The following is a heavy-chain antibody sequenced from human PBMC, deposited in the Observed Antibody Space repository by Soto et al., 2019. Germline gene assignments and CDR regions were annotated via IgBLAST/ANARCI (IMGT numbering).Heavy chain of an antibody. CDR3: ARLGGTGDPLDY. Sequence: GESLKISCKTSADIFTNYWIDWVRQLPGRGLERIGIIYPGDSDTRYSPTFEGQVTLPVDKSINNAYLHLSTLKASDTAMYFCARLGGTGDPLDYWGQGTLVTVSS. D-gene: IGHD7-27*01. CDR1: ADIFTNYW. CDR2: IYPGDSDT. V-gene: IGHV5-51*01. J-gene: IGHJ4*02.